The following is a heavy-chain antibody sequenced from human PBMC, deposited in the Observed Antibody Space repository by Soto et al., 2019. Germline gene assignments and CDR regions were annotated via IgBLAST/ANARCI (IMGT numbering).Heavy chain of an antibody. CDR1: GFSFGGYA. V-gene: IGHV3-23*01. D-gene: IGHD5-12*01. Sequence: EVQLFESGGDLIQPGGSLRLSCAASGFSFGGYAMSWVRQAPGKGLEWVSSISGSGSTTYYADSVKGRFTISRDNLKNTLYVHMNSLRAEDTALYYCATGSRGYTGYVFDYWGQGTLVTVSS. J-gene: IGHJ4*02. CDR2: ISGSGSTT. CDR3: ATGSRGYTGYVFDY.